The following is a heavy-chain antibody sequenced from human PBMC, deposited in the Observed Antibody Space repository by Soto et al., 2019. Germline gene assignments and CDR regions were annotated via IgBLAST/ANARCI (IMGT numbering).Heavy chain of an antibody. CDR2: FSHSGNT. V-gene: IGHV4-30-4*01. D-gene: IGHD1-26*01. Sequence: QVQLRESGPGLVKPSQTQSLTCSVSGGSVSSGDYYWSWIRQSPGKGLEWIAYFSHSGNTYYSPSXKXRVTVSFNRSKKQSSLRLSSVTAADTATYYCAVNGGNYNFDNWGQGTLVTVSS. CDR1: GGSVSSGDYY. J-gene: IGHJ4*02. CDR3: AVNGGNYNFDN.